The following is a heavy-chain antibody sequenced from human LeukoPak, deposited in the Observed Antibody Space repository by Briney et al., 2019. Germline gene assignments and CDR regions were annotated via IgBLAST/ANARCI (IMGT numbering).Heavy chain of an antibody. CDR3: ARGGGNSEFDY. Sequence: GGSLRLSCAASGFTFSSYSMNWVRQAPGKGLEGVSSISSSSSYIYYADSVKGRFTISRDNAKNSMYLQMNSLRAEDTAVYYCARGGGNSEFDYWGQGTLVTVSS. CDR2: ISSSSSYI. V-gene: IGHV3-21*01. CDR1: GFTFSSYS. D-gene: IGHD4-23*01. J-gene: IGHJ4*02.